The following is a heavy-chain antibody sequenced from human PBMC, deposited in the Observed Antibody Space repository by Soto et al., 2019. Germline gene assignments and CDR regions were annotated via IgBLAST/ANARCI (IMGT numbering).Heavy chain of an antibody. CDR2: INPNSGVT. V-gene: IGHV1-2*02. Sequence: ASVKVSCKASRYTFTDYYMHWVRQSPGQGLEWMGWINPNSGVTKFPQKFQGRVIMTRDKSENQFSLKVTSLTAADTAVYYCASRDPGTSVDYWGQGTLVTVSS. J-gene: IGHJ4*02. D-gene: IGHD1-7*01. CDR3: ASRDPGTSVDY. CDR1: RYTFTDYY.